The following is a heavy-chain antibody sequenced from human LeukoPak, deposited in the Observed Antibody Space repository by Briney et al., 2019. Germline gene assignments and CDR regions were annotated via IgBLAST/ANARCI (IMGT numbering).Heavy chain of an antibody. CDR3: ARDGRDGYIDY. CDR1: GFTFSGYS. V-gene: IGHV3-48*01. CDR2: ISSSSATI. Sequence: GGSLRLSCAASGFTFSGYSMNWVRQAPGKGLEWVSYISSSSATIYYADSVKGRFTISRDNAKNSLYLQMNSLRAEDTAVYYCARDGRDGYIDYWGQGTLVTVSS. D-gene: IGHD5-24*01. J-gene: IGHJ4*02.